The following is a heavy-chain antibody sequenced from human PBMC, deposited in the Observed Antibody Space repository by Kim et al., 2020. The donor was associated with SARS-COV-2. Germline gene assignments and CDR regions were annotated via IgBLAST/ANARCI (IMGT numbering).Heavy chain of an antibody. D-gene: IGHD2-21*02. CDR3: AKPGWGCGGDCYLFDY. J-gene: IGHJ4*02. Sequence: GGSLRLSCAASGFTFSSYAMSWVRQAPGKGLEWVSAISGSGGSTYYADSVKGRFTISRDNSKNTLYLQMNSLRAEDTAVYYCAKPGWGCGGDCYLFDYWGQGTLVTVSS. V-gene: IGHV3-23*01. CDR2: ISGSGGST. CDR1: GFTFSSYA.